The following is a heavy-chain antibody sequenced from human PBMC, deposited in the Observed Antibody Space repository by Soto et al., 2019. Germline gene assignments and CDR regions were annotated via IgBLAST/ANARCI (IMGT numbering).Heavy chain of an antibody. D-gene: IGHD3-3*01. V-gene: IGHV5-51*01. Sequence: PGESLKISCRGSGYDFNTNWFGWVRQLPGRGLEWVGIMYPGDSDTRYNPSLQGHVTLSVDVTVRTAFLQWRSLETSDTGMYFCARLPRDCNKTSCYYADHWGQGTQVTVSS. CDR1: GYDFNTNW. CDR2: MYPGDSDT. CDR3: ARLPRDCNKTSCYYADH. J-gene: IGHJ4*02.